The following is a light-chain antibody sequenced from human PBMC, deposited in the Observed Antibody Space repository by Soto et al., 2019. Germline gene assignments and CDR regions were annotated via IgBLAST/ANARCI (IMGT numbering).Light chain of an antibody. CDR1: TGAVTPNNF. CDR3: LLYHAGSWV. V-gene: IGLV7-43*01. Sequence: QTVVTQESSLTVSPGGTVTVTCASSTGAVTPNNFASWFQQKSGQAPRALISNTRDKLSWAPARFSGSVLGNKAALTVSGVQPEDEADYYCLLYHAGSWVFGGGTKVTVL. CDR2: NTR. J-gene: IGLJ3*02.